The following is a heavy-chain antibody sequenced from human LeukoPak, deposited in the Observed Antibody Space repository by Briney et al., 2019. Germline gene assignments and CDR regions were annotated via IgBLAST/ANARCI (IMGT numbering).Heavy chain of an antibody. J-gene: IGHJ4*02. CDR3: ARISVDTAMVDY. CDR1: GYTFTSYY. D-gene: IGHD5-18*01. Sequence: ASVKVSCKASGYTFTSYYMHWVRQAPGQGLEWMGIINPSGGSTSYAQKFQGRVTMTRDTSTSTVYMELSSLRSGDTAVYYCARISVDTAMVDYWGQGTLVTVSS. V-gene: IGHV1-46*01. CDR2: INPSGGST.